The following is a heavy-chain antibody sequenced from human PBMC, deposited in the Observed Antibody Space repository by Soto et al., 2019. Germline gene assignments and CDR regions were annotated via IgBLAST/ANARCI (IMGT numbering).Heavy chain of an antibody. CDR2: IYYTGST. D-gene: IGHD6-13*01. CDR1: GGSISSYF. J-gene: IGHJ6*02. V-gene: IGHV4-59*01. Sequence: HSETLSLTCTVSGGSISSYFWTWIRQPPGKGLEWIGYIYYTGSTNYNPSLKSRVTMSVDTSKNQFSLKLSSVTAADTAVYYCARDIPVAAAGYDYDGMDVWGQGTTVTVSS. CDR3: ARDIPVAAAGYDYDGMDV.